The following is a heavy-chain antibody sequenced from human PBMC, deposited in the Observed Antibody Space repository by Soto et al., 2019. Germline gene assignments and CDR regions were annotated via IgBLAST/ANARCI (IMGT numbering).Heavy chain of an antibody. Sequence: GASVKVSCKPSGYTFTNYDITWARQAPGQGPEWMGGINPSNGNTNYAKNLQGRVTLTTDASTGTAYMDLRSLSSDDTAVYYCTRDPGRARLDYWGPGTLVTVSS. CDR2: INPSNGNT. V-gene: IGHV1-18*01. CDR3: TRDPGRARLDY. J-gene: IGHJ4*02. D-gene: IGHD1-26*01. CDR1: GYTFTNYD.